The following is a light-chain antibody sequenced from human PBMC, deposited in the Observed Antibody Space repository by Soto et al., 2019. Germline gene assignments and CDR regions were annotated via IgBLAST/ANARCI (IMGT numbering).Light chain of an antibody. J-gene: IGKJ1*01. V-gene: IGKV3-11*01. CDR2: DAS. Sequence: EIVLTQSPDTLSLSPGESATLSCRASQSVSSYLAWYQQKPGQAPRLLIYDASNRATGIPARFSGSGSGTDFTLTISSLEPEDFAVYYCQQRSNWPPTWTFGQGTTVDIK. CDR3: QQRSNWPPTWT. CDR1: QSVSSY.